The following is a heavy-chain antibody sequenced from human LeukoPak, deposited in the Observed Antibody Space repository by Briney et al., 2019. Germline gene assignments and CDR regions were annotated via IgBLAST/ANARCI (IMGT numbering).Heavy chain of an antibody. D-gene: IGHD3-22*01. J-gene: IGHJ4*02. Sequence: GGSLRLSCAGSGLTFHRYWMSWVRQAPGKGLEWVANIKQDGSEKSYVDSVRGRFTISRDNAKNSLYLQMNSLRAEDTALYYCASRYFDTNGYYYDFWGQGTLVTVSS. CDR2: IKQDGSEK. CDR3: ASRYFDTNGYYYDF. CDR1: GLTFHRYW. V-gene: IGHV3-7*01.